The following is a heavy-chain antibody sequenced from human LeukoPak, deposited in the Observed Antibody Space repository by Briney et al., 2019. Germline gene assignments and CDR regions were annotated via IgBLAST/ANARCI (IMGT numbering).Heavy chain of an antibody. Sequence: SETLSLTCTVSGGSIRSSYYYWGWIRQPPGKGLEWIGSIYYSGSTYYNPSLKSRVTISVDTSKNQFSLKLSSVTAADTAVYYCARHRPSHYDFWSGYLGPFYYWGQGTLVTVSS. CDR1: GGSIRSSYYY. CDR2: IYYSGST. CDR3: ARHRPSHYDFWSGYLGPFYY. J-gene: IGHJ4*02. V-gene: IGHV4-39*01. D-gene: IGHD3-3*01.